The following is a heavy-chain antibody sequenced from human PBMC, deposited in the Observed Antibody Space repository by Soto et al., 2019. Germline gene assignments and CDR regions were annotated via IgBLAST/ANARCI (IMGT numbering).Heavy chain of an antibody. Sequence: EVQLVESGGGLVKPGGSLRLSCAASGFTFSSYSMNWVRQAPGKGLEWVSSISSSSSYIYYADSVKGRFTISRDNAKNSLYLQMNSLRAEDTAVYYCARAYYDSSGYYFLLTYFDLWGRGTLVTVSS. J-gene: IGHJ2*01. CDR2: ISSSSSYI. V-gene: IGHV3-21*04. CDR3: ARAYYDSSGYYFLLTYFDL. CDR1: GFTFSSYS. D-gene: IGHD3-22*01.